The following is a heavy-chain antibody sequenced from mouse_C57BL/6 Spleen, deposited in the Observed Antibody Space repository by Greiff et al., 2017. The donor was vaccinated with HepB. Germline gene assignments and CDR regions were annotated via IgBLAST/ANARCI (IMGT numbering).Heavy chain of an antibody. CDR1: GYTFTSYW. CDR3: ARSDWDGVYYFDY. CDR2: IDPSDSYT. D-gene: IGHD4-1*01. V-gene: IGHV1-69*01. J-gene: IGHJ2*01. Sequence: QVQLQQPGAELVMPGASVKLSCKASGYTFTSYWMHWVKQRPGQGLEWIGEIDPSDSYTNYNQKFKGKSTLTVDKSSSTAYMQLSSLTSEDSAVYYWARSDWDGVYYFDYWGQGTTLTVSS.